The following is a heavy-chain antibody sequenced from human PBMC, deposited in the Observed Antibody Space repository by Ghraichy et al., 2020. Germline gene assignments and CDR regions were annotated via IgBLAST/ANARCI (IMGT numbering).Heavy chain of an antibody. CDR1: GGSVSSHF. J-gene: IGHJ4*02. V-gene: IGHV4-4*07. Sequence: SETLSLTCTVSGGSVSSHFWTWIRQPAGRGLEWIGRIFVSGNTNFNPSLSSRVTMSVDSSTNQFSLKLTSVTAADTAIYYCARDYGDYRLDYWGQGVLVTVSS. CDR2: IFVSGNT. D-gene: IGHD4-17*01. CDR3: ARDYGDYRLDY.